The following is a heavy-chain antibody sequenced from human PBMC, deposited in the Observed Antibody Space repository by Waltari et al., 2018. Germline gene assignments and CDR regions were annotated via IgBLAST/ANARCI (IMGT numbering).Heavy chain of an antibody. CDR3: ARVKGSYGAAFDI. V-gene: IGHV3-7*01. CDR1: GFTFSSYW. CDR2: IKQDGSEK. D-gene: IGHD1-26*01. J-gene: IGHJ3*02. Sequence: EVQLVESGGGLVQPGGSLRLSCAASGFTFSSYWMSWVRQAPGKGLEWVANIKQDGSEKYDVDSVKGRFTISRDNAKNSLYLQMNSLRAEDTAVYYCARVKGSYGAAFDIWGQGTMVTVSS.